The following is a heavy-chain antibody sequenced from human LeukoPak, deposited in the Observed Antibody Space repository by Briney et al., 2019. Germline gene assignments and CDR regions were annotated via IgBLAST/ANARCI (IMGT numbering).Heavy chain of an antibody. Sequence: PSETLSLTCTVSGYSISSGYYWGWIRQPPGKGLEWIGRIYHSGSTYYNPSLKSRGTTSVDTSKNQFSLKLSSVTAADTAVYYCASKGGFTNLSDFDYWGQGTLVTVSS. CDR3: ASKGGFTNLSDFDY. J-gene: IGHJ4*02. D-gene: IGHD2-8*01. CDR2: IYHSGST. V-gene: IGHV4-38-2*02. CDR1: GYSISSGYY.